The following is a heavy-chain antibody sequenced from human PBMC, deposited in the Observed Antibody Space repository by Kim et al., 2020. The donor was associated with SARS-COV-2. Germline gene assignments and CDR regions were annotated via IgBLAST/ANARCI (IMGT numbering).Heavy chain of an antibody. Sequence: AAPVKGRFTISRDDSENTLYLQMNSLKTEDTAVYYCSSDAVPSGQPDFDFWGQGTLVTVSS. V-gene: IGHV3-15*01. J-gene: IGHJ4*02. CDR3: SSDAVPSGQPDFDF. D-gene: IGHD3-10*01.